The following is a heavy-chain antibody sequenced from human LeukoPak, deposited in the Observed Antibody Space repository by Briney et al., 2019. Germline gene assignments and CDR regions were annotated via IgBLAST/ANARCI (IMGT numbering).Heavy chain of an antibody. Sequence: GGSLRLSCAASGFTFNNYAMSWVRQAPGKGLEWVSVISGSGGNTYYADSVKGRFTISRDNSKNTLYLQMNSLRAEDTAVYYCARAPPEYYYDSSGQQVAFDIWGQGTMVTVSS. CDR1: GFTFNNYA. CDR2: ISGSGGNT. J-gene: IGHJ3*02. V-gene: IGHV3-23*01. CDR3: ARAPPEYYYDSSGQQVAFDI. D-gene: IGHD3-22*01.